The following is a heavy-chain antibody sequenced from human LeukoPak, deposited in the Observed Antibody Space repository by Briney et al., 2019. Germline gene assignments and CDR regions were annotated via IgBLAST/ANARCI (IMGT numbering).Heavy chain of an antibody. CDR3: ARDLGDGYNPDAFDI. J-gene: IGHJ3*02. Sequence: GGSLRLSCAASGFTFSSYAMHWVRQAPGKGLEWVAVISYDGSNKYYADSVKGRFTISRDNSKNTLYLQMNSLRAEDTAVYYCARDLGDGYNPDAFDIWGQGTMVTVYS. CDR1: GFTFSSYA. D-gene: IGHD5-24*01. CDR2: ISYDGSNK. V-gene: IGHV3-30-3*01.